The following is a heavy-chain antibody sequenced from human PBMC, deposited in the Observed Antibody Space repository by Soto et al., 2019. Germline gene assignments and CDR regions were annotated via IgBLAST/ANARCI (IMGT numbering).Heavy chain of an antibody. D-gene: IGHD3-22*01. V-gene: IGHV4-30-4*01. CDR2: IYYSGST. CDR1: GGSVSSGSYY. Sequence: SETLSLTCTVSGGSVSSGSYYWSWIRQPPGKGLEWIGYIYYSGSTYYNPSLKSRVTISVDTSKNQFSLKLSSVTAADTAVYYCARGSYYYDSSGYYHYWGQRTLVTVSS. CDR3: ARGSYYYDSSGYYHY. J-gene: IGHJ4*02.